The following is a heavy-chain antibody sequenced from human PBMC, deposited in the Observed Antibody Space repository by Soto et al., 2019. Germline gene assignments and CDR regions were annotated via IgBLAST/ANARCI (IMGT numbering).Heavy chain of an antibody. J-gene: IGHJ6*02. CDR1: GFTFSSYE. V-gene: IGHV3-48*03. Sequence: EVQLVESGGGLVQPGGSLRLSCAASGFTFSSYEMNWVRQAPGKGLEWVSYISSSGSTIYYADSVKGRFTISRDNAKNSLYLQMNSLRVEDTAVYYCARDGGYSSSWAMDVWGQGTTVTVSS. CDR2: ISSSGSTI. CDR3: ARDGGYSSSWAMDV. D-gene: IGHD6-13*01.